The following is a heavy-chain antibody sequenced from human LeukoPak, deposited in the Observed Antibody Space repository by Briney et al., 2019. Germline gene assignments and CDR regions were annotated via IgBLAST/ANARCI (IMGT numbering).Heavy chain of an antibody. Sequence: GGSLRLSCAASGFTFSNYWMTWVRQAPGKGLEWVANIKQDGSDKYYVDSVKGRFTISRDNAKNSLYLQMNSLRAEDTAVYYCASRGGSGSPDYWGQGTLVTVSS. CDR3: ASRGGSGSPDY. CDR2: IKQDGSDK. J-gene: IGHJ4*02. V-gene: IGHV3-7*01. CDR1: GFTFSNYW. D-gene: IGHD3-10*01.